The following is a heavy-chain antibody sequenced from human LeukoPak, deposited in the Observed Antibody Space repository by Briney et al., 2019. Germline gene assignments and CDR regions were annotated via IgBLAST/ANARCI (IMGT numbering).Heavy chain of an antibody. CDR3: ARDRGYSYGPFDY. J-gene: IGHJ4*02. V-gene: IGHV4-39*07. CDR1: GGSISSSSYY. D-gene: IGHD5-18*01. CDR2: IYYSGST. Sequence: SETLSLTCTVSGGSISSSSYYWGWIRQPPGKGLEWIGTIYYSGSTYYNPPLKSRVTISVDTSKNQFSLKLSSVTAADTAVYYCARDRGYSYGPFDYWGQGTLVTVSS.